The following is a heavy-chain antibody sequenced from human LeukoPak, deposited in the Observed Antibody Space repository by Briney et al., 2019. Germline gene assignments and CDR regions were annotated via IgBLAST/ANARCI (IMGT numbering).Heavy chain of an antibody. CDR1: GFTFSSYS. D-gene: IGHD6-19*01. V-gene: IGHV3-7*01. CDR3: AKLAVAGQVPFDP. Sequence: GGSLRLSCAASGFTFSSYSMNWVRQAPGKGLEWVANIKQDGSEKYYVDSVKGRFTISRDNSKNTLYLQMNSLRAEDTAVYYCAKLAVAGQVPFDPWGQGTLVTVSS. CDR2: IKQDGSEK. J-gene: IGHJ5*02.